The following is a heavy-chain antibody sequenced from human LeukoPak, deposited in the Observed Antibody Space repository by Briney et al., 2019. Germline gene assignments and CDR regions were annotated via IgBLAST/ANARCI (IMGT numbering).Heavy chain of an antibody. V-gene: IGHV3-48*04. CDR3: ARAPHYSNYGPYYYGMDV. Sequence: GGSLRLSCAASGFTFSNYNINWVRQSPGKGLEWVSYISSSGNTIYYADSVKGRFTISRDNAKNSLYLQMNSLRAEDTAVYYCARAPHYSNYGPYYYGMDVWGQGTTVTVSS. CDR1: GFTFSNYN. J-gene: IGHJ6*02. D-gene: IGHD4-11*01. CDR2: ISSSGNTI.